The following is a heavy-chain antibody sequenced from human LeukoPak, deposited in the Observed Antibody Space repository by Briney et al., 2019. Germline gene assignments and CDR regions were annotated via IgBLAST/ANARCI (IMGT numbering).Heavy chain of an antibody. V-gene: IGHV4-4*02. CDR3: ARQGHYSYYGMDV. CDR1: GGSISSSNW. Sequence: SETLSLTCAVSGGSISSSNWWSWVRQPPGKGLEWIGEIYHSGSTYYNPSLKSRVTISVDTSKNQFSLKLSSVTAADTAVYYCARQGHYSYYGMDVWGQGTTVTVSS. CDR2: IYHSGST. J-gene: IGHJ6*02.